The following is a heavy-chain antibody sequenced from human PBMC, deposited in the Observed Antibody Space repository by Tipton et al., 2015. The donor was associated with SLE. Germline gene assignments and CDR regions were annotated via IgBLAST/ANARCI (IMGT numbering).Heavy chain of an antibody. Sequence: TLSLTCTVSGYSTSSGYYWGWIRQPPGKGLEWIGSIYHSGSTYYNPSLKSRVTISVDTSKNQFSLKLSSVTAADTAVYYCARASRPFDYWGQGTLVTVSS. CDR2: IYHSGST. CDR3: ARASRPFDY. CDR1: GYSTSSGYY. V-gene: IGHV4-38-2*02. J-gene: IGHJ4*02.